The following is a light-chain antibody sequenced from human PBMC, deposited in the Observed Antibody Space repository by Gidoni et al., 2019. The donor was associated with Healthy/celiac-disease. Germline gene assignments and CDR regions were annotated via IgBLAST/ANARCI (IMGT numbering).Light chain of an antibody. V-gene: IGKV3-20*01. Sequence: ETVLTQSPGTLSLSPGERATLSCRASRSVSSSYLAWYQQKPGQAPRLLMYGASSRATGIPDRFSGSGSGTDFTLTISRLGPEDFAVYYCQQYGSSPYTFGQGTKVEIK. CDR2: GAS. J-gene: IGKJ2*01. CDR3: QQYGSSPYT. CDR1: RSVSSSY.